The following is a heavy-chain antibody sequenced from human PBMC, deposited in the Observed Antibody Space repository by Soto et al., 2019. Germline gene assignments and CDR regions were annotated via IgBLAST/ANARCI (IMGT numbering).Heavy chain of an antibody. J-gene: IGHJ4*02. V-gene: IGHV4-34*01. CDR1: GGSFSGYY. Sequence: SETLSLTCAVYGGSFSGYYWSWIRQPPGKGLEWIGEINHSGSTNYNLSLKSRVTISVDTSKNQFSLKLSSVTAADTAVYYCARTFMDTRGYSYGYGPWGQGTLVTVSS. D-gene: IGHD5-18*01. CDR3: ARTFMDTRGYSYGYGP. CDR2: INHSGST.